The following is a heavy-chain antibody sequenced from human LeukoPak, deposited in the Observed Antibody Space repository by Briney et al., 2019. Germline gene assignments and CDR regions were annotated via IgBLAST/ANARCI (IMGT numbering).Heavy chain of an antibody. V-gene: IGHV3-21*04. CDR3: ARELVAARLNWFDP. CDR2: FSGETNAT. D-gene: IGHD6-6*01. CDR1: EFSLRSYS. J-gene: IGHJ5*02. Sequence: PGGSLRLSCAAFEFSLRSYSVNWVRQAPGKGLEWVSFFSGETNATYYADSVKGRFTVAGDNAQNSLYLHMNNLRAEDTAVYYCARELVAARLNWFDPWGQGTLVTVSS.